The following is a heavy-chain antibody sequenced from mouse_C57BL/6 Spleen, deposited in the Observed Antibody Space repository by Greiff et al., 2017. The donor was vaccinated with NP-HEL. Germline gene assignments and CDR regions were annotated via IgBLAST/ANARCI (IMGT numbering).Heavy chain of an antibody. V-gene: IGHV14-2*01. J-gene: IGHJ1*03. Sequence: VQLQQSGAELVKPGALVKLSCTASGFNIKDYYMHWVKQRTEQGLEWIGRIDPEDGETKYAPKFQGKATITADTSSNTAYLQLSSLTSEDTAVYYCALLLDYGSSYWYFDVWGTGTTVTVSS. CDR2: IDPEDGET. CDR3: ALLLDYGSSYWYFDV. D-gene: IGHD1-1*01. CDR1: GFNIKDYY.